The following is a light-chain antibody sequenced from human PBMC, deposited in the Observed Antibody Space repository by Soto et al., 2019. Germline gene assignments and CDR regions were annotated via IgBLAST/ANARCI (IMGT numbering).Light chain of an antibody. J-gene: IGKJ4*01. Sequence: DVVMTQSPLSLPVTLGQPASISCRSSQGLVYSDGNTYLNWFHQRPGQSPRRLIYKISNRFSGVPDRFSGSGAGTNFTLKISRVEAEDVGVYYCMQATQFPLTFGGGTKVEIK. CDR2: KIS. CDR3: MQATQFPLT. V-gene: IGKV2-30*01. CDR1: QGLVYSDGNTY.